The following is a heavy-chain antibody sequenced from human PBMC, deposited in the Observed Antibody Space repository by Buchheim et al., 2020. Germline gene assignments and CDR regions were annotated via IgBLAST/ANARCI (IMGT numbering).Heavy chain of an antibody. CDR1: GFIFSDYS. J-gene: IGHJ4*02. D-gene: IGHD2-2*01. CDR3: ARIYCSSSSCWEVDY. V-gene: IGHV3-21*01. CDR2: ISSSSSYI. Sequence: EVQLVESGGGLVKPGGSLRLSCAASGFIFSDYSMNWVRQAPGKGLEWVSSISSSSSYIYYADSLKGRFTISRDNVKNSLYLQMNSLRAEDTAVYYCARIYCSSSSCWEVDYWGQGTL.